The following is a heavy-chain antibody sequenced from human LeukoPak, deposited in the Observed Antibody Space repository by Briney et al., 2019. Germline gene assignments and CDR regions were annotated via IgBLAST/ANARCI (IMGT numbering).Heavy chain of an antibody. D-gene: IGHD6-13*01. CDR1: GFTFGDYA. CDR3: TRVEIAAAGTNYYYYMDV. CDR2: IRSKAYGGTT. J-gene: IGHJ6*03. Sequence: GRSLRLSCTASGFTFGDYAMSWVRQAPGKGLERVGFIRSKAYGGTTEYAASVKGRFTISRDDSKSIAYLQMNSLKTEDTAVYYCTRVEIAAAGTNYYYYMDVWGKGTTVTVSS. V-gene: IGHV3-49*04.